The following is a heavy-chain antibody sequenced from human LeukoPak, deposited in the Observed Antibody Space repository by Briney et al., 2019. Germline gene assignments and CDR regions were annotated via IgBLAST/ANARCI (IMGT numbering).Heavy chain of an antibody. CDR1: GFTFSDYG. V-gene: IGHV3-33*01. J-gene: IGHJ4*02. D-gene: IGHD6-19*01. CDR2: IWYDGTNK. CDR3: ARKRYNSGGGDY. Sequence: GRSLRLPCAASGFTFSDYGMHWVRQAPGKGLEWVAVIWYDGTNKYYADSVEGRFTISRDNSKNTLYLQMNSLRAEDTAVYYCARKRYNSGGGDYWGQGTRVTVSP.